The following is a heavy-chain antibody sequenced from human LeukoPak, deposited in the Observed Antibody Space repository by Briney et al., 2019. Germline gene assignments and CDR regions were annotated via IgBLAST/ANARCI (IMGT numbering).Heavy chain of an antibody. V-gene: IGHV4-34*01. CDR1: GGSFSGYY. D-gene: IGHD3-10*01. CDR3: ARVVRGVIPPLYYYYGMDV. J-gene: IGHJ6*02. CDR2: INHSGST. Sequence: ETLSLTCAVYGGSFSGYYWSWLRQPPGKGLEWIGAINHSGSTNYNPSLKSRVTISVDTSKNQFSLKLSSVTAADTAVYYCARVVRGVIPPLYYYYGMDVWGQGTTVTVSS.